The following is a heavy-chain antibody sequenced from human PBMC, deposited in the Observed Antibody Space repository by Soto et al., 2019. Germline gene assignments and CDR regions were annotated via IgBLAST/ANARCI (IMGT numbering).Heavy chain of an antibody. CDR3: VAAGRGGTSYQLYGLDP. D-gene: IGHD2-15*01. Sequence: PSETLSLTCAVSGGSISSGGYSWSWIRQPPGKGLEWIGYIYHSGSTYYNPSLKSRVTISVDRSKNQFSLKLSSVTAADTAVYYCVAAGRGGTSYQLYGLDPWGQGTLVTFSS. V-gene: IGHV4-30-2*01. CDR2: IYHSGST. CDR1: GGSISSGGYS. J-gene: IGHJ5*02.